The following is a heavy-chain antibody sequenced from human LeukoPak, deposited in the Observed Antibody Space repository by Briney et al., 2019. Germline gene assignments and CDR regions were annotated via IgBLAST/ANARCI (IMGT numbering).Heavy chain of an antibody. CDR1: GFKFSDYY. J-gene: IGHJ6*03. V-gene: IGHV3-7*01. Sequence: PGGSLRLSCAAYGFKFSDYYMKWIRQAPGKGLEWVANIKHDGSEKQDGSEKNYVDSVKGRFTISRDNAKNSLYLQMNSLRAEDTAVYYCARSGRGVDSFYFYMDVWGKGTTVTVSS. CDR2: IKHDGSEKQDGSEK. CDR3: ARSGRGVDSFYFYMDV. D-gene: IGHD3-10*01.